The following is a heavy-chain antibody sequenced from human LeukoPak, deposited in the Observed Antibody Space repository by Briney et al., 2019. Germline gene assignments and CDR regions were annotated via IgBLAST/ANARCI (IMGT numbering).Heavy chain of an antibody. V-gene: IGHV3-48*02. CDR3: ARVLRGDCDY. Sequence: PGGSLRLSCAASGFTFSSYGMHWVRQAPGKGLEWVSYISSSSSTIYYADSVKGRFTISRDNAKNSLYLQMNSLRDEDTAVYYCARVLRGDCDYWGQGTLVTVSS. J-gene: IGHJ4*02. D-gene: IGHD4-17*01. CDR2: ISSSSSTI. CDR1: GFTFSSYG.